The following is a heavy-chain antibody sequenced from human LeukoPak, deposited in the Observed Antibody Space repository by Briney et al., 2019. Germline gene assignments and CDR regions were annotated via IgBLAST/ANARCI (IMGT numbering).Heavy chain of an antibody. Sequence: SETLSLTCTVSGGSISSHYWGWIRQPPGKGPEWIGSIYYSGRTYLNPSLKSRVTTSVDTSKNQLSLKLSSVTAADTAVYYCARNMGKDIYGYYFYYYMDVWGKGTTVTVSS. V-gene: IGHV4-39*07. CDR3: ARNMGKDIYGYYFYYYMDV. CDR2: IYYSGRT. D-gene: IGHD5-18*01. J-gene: IGHJ6*03. CDR1: GGSISSHY.